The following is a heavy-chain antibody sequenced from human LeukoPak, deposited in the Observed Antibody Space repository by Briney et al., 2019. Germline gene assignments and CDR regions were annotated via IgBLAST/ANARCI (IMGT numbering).Heavy chain of an antibody. J-gene: IGHJ4*02. CDR1: GYTFTSYA. Sequence: ASVKVPCKASGYTFTSYAMNWVRQAPGQGLEWMGWINTNTGNPTYAQGFTGRFVFSLDTSVSTACLQISSLRSEDTAVYYCARGGIAAAPADRGFDYWGQGTLVTVSS. V-gene: IGHV7-4-1*02. CDR3: ARGGIAAAPADRGFDY. CDR2: INTNTGNP. D-gene: IGHD6-13*01.